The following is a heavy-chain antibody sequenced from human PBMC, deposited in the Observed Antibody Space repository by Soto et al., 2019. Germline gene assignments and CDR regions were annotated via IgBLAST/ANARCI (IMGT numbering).Heavy chain of an antibody. D-gene: IGHD4-17*01. CDR3: ARAHDYGDYQFDS. Sequence: SETLSLTCTVSGGSVSSGSYYWSWIRRPPGKGLEWIGYIYYTGSTNYNPSLKSRVTMSVDKSKNQFSLKVTSVTAADTAVYYCARAHDYGDYQFDSWGQGTLVTVSS. J-gene: IGHJ4*02. V-gene: IGHV4-61*01. CDR2: IYYTGST. CDR1: GGSVSSGSYY.